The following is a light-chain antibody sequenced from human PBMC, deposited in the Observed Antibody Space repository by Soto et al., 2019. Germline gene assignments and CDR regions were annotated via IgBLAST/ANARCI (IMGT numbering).Light chain of an antibody. CDR2: DTS. Sequence: EIVLTQSPATLSLSPGERGALSCRASQSVGSHLAWYQQKPGQPPRLLIYDTSNRATGTPLRFSGSGSETDFTLTISRLEPEDFAVYYCQQRSNWSETFGQGTKLEI. J-gene: IGKJ2*01. CDR1: QSVGSH. CDR3: QQRSNWSET. V-gene: IGKV3-11*01.